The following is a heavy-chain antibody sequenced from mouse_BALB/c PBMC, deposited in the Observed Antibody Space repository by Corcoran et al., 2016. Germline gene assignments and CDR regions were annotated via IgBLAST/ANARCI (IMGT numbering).Heavy chain of an antibody. J-gene: IGHJ1*01. CDR1: GFNIKDTY. D-gene: IGHD4-1*01. CDR3: ANWDGYFDG. CDR2: IDPANGNT. V-gene: IGHV14-3*02. Sequence: EVQLQQSGAELVKPGASVKLSCTASGFNIKDTYMHWVKQRPEQGLEWIGRIDPANGNTKYDPKFQGKATITADTSSNTAYLQLSSRTSEDTAVDYCANWDGYFDGWGAGTTVTVSS.